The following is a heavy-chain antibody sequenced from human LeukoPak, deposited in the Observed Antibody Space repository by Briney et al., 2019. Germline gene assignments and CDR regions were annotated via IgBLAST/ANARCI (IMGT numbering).Heavy chain of an antibody. J-gene: IGHJ4*02. CDR1: GYSFTSYW. V-gene: IGHV5-51*01. D-gene: IGHD2-21*02. CDR2: IYPGDSDT. Sequence: GESLKISCKGSGYSFTSYWIGWVRQMPGKGLEWMGIIYPGDSDTRYSPSFQGQVTISADKSISTAYLQWSSLKASDTAMYYCARSDCGGDCYSLGFDYWGQGTLVTVSS. CDR3: ARSDCGGDCYSLGFDY.